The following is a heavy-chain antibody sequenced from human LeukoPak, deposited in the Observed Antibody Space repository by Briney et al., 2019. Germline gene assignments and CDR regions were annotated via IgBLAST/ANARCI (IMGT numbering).Heavy chain of an antibody. CDR1: GFTLSSYA. CDR2: ISGSGGST. CDR3: AKSSDVVVVAANLH. J-gene: IGHJ4*02. V-gene: IGHV3-23*01. Sequence: PGGSLRLSCAASGFTLSSYAMSWVRQAPGKGLEWVSAISGSGGSTYYADSVKGRFTISRDNSKNTLYLQMNSLRAEDTAVYYCAKSSDVVVVAANLHWGQGTLVTVSS. D-gene: IGHD2-15*01.